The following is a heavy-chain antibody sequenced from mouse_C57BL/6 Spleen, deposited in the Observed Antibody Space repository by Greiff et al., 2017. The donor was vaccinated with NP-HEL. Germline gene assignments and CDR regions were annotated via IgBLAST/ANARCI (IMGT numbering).Heavy chain of an antibody. CDR1: GYTFTSYW. CDR3: ARWGYGNYEPWFAY. V-gene: IGHV1-55*01. J-gene: IGHJ3*01. Sequence: VQLQQSGAELVKPGASVKMSCKASGYTFTSYWITWVKQRPGQGLEWIGDIYPGSGSTNYNEKFKSKATLTVDTSSSTAYMQLSSLTSEDSAVYYCARWGYGNYEPWFAYWGQGTLVTVSA. CDR2: IYPGSGST. D-gene: IGHD2-10*02.